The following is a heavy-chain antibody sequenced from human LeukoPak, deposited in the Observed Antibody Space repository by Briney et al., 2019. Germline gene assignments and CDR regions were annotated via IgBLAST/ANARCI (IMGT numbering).Heavy chain of an antibody. D-gene: IGHD6-6*01. J-gene: IGHJ6*03. V-gene: IGHV3-23*01. CDR2: ISGSGGST. CDR3: AKGDSSSSPYYMDV. Sequence: GGSLRLSCAASGFTFSSYAMSWVRQAPGKGLEWVSAISGSGGSTYYADSVKGRFTISRDNSKNTLYLQMNRLRAEDTAVYYCAKGDSSSSPYYMDVWGKGTTVTVSS. CDR1: GFTFSSYA.